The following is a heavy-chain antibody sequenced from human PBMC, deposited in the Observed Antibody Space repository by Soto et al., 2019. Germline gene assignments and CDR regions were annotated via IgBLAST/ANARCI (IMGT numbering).Heavy chain of an antibody. V-gene: IGHV3-23*01. CDR2: ISGSGGST. D-gene: IGHD3-3*01. CDR3: AKDFGWAIFGVVITTDY. CDR1: GFTFSSYA. J-gene: IGHJ4*02. Sequence: PGGSLRLSCAASGFTFSSYAMSWVRQAPGKGLEWVSAISGSGGSTYYADSVKGRFTISRDNSKNTLYLQMNSLRAEDTAVYYCAKDFGWAIFGVVITTDYWGQGTLVTVSS.